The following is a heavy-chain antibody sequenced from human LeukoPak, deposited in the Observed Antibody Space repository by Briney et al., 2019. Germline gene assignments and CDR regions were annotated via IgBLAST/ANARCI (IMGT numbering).Heavy chain of an antibody. Sequence: GGSLRLSCAASGFTFDDYAMHWVRQAPGKGLEWVSLISGDGSATYYADSVKGRFTISRDNSKNSLYVQMNSLRTEDTASYYCAKDWAVTPRRGDAFDIWGQGKMVTVSS. CDR2: ISGDGSAT. CDR3: AKDWAVTPRRGDAFDI. J-gene: IGHJ3*02. V-gene: IGHV3-43*02. D-gene: IGHD4-17*01. CDR1: GFTFDDYA.